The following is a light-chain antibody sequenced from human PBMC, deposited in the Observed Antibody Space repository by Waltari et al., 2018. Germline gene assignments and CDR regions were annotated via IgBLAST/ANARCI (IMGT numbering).Light chain of an antibody. CDR2: GAS. Sequence: ENVLTQSPGTLSLSPGERATLSCRASQTVGSNYFAWYQQKPGQAPRLLIYGASSRATGIPDRFSGSGSGTDFTLTISRLEPEDFAVYYCQQYSSTPLNFGGGTKVEIK. J-gene: IGKJ4*01. V-gene: IGKV3-20*01. CDR1: QTVGSNY. CDR3: QQYSSTPLN.